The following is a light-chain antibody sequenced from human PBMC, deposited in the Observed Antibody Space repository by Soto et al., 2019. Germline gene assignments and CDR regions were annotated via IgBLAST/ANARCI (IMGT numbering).Light chain of an antibody. CDR3: QHRNDWPFT. Sequence: EVVLTQSPATLSLSPGERATLSCRASQSVYSYLAWYQQKPCQPPRLRISDVSNRATGIPARFSGSGYGTDFTLTISGLEPEDFAVYYCQHRNDWPFTFGGGTQVEIK. V-gene: IGKV3-11*01. CDR2: DVS. J-gene: IGKJ4*01. CDR1: QSVYSY.